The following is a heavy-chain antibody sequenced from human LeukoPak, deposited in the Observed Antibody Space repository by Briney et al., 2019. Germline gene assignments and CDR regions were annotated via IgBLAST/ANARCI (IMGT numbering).Heavy chain of an antibody. CDR2: INPNSGGT. CDR1: GYTFTGYY. J-gene: IGHJ4*02. D-gene: IGHD2-15*01. CDR3: ARTRESIDCSGGSCYPLFDY. V-gene: IGHV1-2*02. Sequence: ASVKVSCKASGYTFTGYYMHWVRQAPGQGLEWMGWINPNSGGTNYAQKFQGRVTMTRDTSISTAYMELSRLRSDDTAVYYCARTRESIDCSGGSCYPLFDYWGQGTLVTVSS.